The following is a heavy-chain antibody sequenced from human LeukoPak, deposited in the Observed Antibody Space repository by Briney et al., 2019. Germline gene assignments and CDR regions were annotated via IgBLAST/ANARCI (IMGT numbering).Heavy chain of an antibody. CDR3: ARFGYSSSWSEYYFDY. Sequence: SETLSLTCTVSGGSISSYYWSWIRQPPGKGLEWIGYIYYSGSTNYNPSLKSRVTISVDTSKNQFSLKLSSVTAADTAVYYCARFGYSSSWSEYYFDYWGQGTLVTVSS. D-gene: IGHD6-13*01. V-gene: IGHV4-59*08. J-gene: IGHJ4*02. CDR2: IYYSGST. CDR1: GGSISSYY.